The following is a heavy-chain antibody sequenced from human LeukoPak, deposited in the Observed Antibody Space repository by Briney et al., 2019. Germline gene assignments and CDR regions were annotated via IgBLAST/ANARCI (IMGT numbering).Heavy chain of an antibody. CDR1: GGLNSSTNW. J-gene: IGHJ4*02. CDR3: ARGGAPYRRLDH. Sequence: PSETLSLTYGVSGGLNSSTNWWTWVRQPPGEGLEWIGEVELSGRTNYNPSLESRVTISVDMSANHISLKLTSVTAADTAVSYCARGGAPYRRLDHSGQGTLVTVSS. V-gene: IGHV4-4*02. CDR2: VELSGRT.